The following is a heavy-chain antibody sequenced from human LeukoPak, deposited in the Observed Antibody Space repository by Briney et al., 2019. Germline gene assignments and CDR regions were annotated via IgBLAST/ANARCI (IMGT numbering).Heavy chain of an antibody. V-gene: IGHV1-2*02. CDR3: AREYCSSGSCSDKDFDY. CDR2: INPNSGGT. Sequence: ASVKVSCNASAYTFTGYYMHWDRQAPRQGLEWMGWINPNSGGTNYAQKFQGRVTTTRDTAISTAYMELSRLRSDDTAVYYCAREYCSSGSCSDKDFDYWGQGTLVTVSS. D-gene: IGHD2-15*01. J-gene: IGHJ4*02. CDR1: AYTFTGYY.